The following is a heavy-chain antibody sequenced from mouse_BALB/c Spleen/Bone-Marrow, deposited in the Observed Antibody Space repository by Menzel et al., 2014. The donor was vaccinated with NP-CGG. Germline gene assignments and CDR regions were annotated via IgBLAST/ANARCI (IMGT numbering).Heavy chain of an antibody. CDR2: IYPGDGST. V-gene: IGHV1S56*01. Sequence: VQLQQSGPELVKPGALVKISCKASGYTFTRYDITWVKQRPGQGLEWIGWIYPGDGSTKYNEKFKGKATLTADKSSSTAYMQLSSLTAENSTVYFSARSGDSTGYGFAYWGQGTLVTVSA. CDR3: ARSGDSTGYGFAY. D-gene: IGHD3-2*01. CDR1: GYTFTRYD. J-gene: IGHJ3*01.